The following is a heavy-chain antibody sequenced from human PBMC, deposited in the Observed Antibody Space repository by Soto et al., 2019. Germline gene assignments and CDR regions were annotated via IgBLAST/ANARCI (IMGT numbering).Heavy chain of an antibody. CDR2: LYYNVGT. CDR3: ARLTLRHWVDX. J-gene: IGHJ5*01. Sequence: SETLSLTCTVSGSSISSIGYYWGWIRQPPGRGLEWIGRLYYNVGTYYNPSLKSRVTISADTSANQFSLMVNSVTAADTAIYYCARLTLRHWVDXWGQGTLVTVSX. V-gene: IGHV4-39*01. D-gene: IGHD3-16*01. CDR1: GSSISSIGYY.